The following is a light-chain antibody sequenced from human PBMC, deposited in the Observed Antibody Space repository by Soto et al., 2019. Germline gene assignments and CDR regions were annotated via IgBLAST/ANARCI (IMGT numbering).Light chain of an antibody. V-gene: IGKV3-20*01. CDR3: QQYSTSPT. CDR1: QSVGSY. Sequence: EIVLTQSPATLSLSPGETATLSCRASQSVGSYLGWYQQKPGQAPRRLIYGASSRATGIPDRFSGSGSGTDFTFTISRLEPEDFAVYYCQQYSTSPTFGEGTRLEIK. CDR2: GAS. J-gene: IGKJ5*01.